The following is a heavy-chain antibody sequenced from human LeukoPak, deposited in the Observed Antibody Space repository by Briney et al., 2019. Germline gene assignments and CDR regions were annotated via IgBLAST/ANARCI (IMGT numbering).Heavy chain of an antibody. Sequence: ASVKVSCKASGYTFTGYYMHWVRQAPGLGLEWMGWINPNSGGTNYAQKFQGRVTMTRDTSISTAYMELSRLRSDDTAVYYCARDQYYYDSSGYHSDYWGQGTLVTVSS. D-gene: IGHD3-22*01. CDR1: GYTFTGYY. CDR3: ARDQYYYDSSGYHSDY. J-gene: IGHJ4*02. V-gene: IGHV1-2*02. CDR2: INPNSGGT.